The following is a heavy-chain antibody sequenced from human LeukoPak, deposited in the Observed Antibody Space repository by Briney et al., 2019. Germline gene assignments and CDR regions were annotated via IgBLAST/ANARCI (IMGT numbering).Heavy chain of an antibody. V-gene: IGHV4-39*07. Sequence: PSETLSLTCAVSGDSISSSQYYWGWIRQPPGKGLEWIGSVYNSGNTYYNPSLSSRVSISVDTSKSQLSLSLSSVTAADTGVYFCAGARPLHPYAYWGQGSLVAVSS. CDR3: AGARPLHPYAY. D-gene: IGHD2-2*01. CDR1: GDSISSSQYY. CDR2: VYNSGNT. J-gene: IGHJ4*02.